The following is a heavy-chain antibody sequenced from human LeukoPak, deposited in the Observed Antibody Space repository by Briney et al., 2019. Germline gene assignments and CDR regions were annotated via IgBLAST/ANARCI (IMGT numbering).Heavy chain of an antibody. D-gene: IGHD5-18*01. CDR2: IYYSGST. CDR1: GGSISSGDYY. V-gene: IGHV4-30-4*01. Sequence: SQTLSLTCTVSGGSISSGDYYWSWIRQPPGKGLEWIGYIYYSGSTYYNPSLKSRVTISVDTSKNQFSLKLSSVTAADTAVYYCARKRGYHDPYYFDYWGQGTLVTVSS. CDR3: ARKRGYHDPYYFDY. J-gene: IGHJ4*02.